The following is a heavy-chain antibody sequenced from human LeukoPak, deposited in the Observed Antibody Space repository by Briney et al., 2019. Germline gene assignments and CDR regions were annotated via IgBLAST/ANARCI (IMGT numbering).Heavy chain of an antibody. Sequence: ASVKVSCKASGYTFTGYYMHWVRQAPGQGLEWMGRINPNSGGTNYAQKFQGRVTMTRNTSISTAYMELSSLRSEDTAVYYCARGGCSGGSCYGYYGMDVWGQGTTVTVSS. J-gene: IGHJ6*02. CDR1: GYTFTGYY. D-gene: IGHD2-15*01. V-gene: IGHV1-2*06. CDR2: INPNSGGT. CDR3: ARGGCSGGSCYGYYGMDV.